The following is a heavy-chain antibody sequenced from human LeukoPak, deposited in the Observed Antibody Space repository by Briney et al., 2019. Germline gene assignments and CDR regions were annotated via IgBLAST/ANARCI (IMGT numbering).Heavy chain of an antibody. D-gene: IGHD3-10*01. CDR2: ISTYDGNP. CDR1: GYSFTTYG. CDR3: AREMRPRYKLLLRGWFDP. J-gene: IGHJ5*02. V-gene: IGHV1-18*01. Sequence: GASVKVSCKASGYSFTTYGINWVRQAPGQGLEWMGWISTYDGNPDYARKFQGRVTMTTDTSTSTAYMELRSLRSDDTAVYYCAREMRPRYKLLLRGWFDPWGQGTLVTVSS.